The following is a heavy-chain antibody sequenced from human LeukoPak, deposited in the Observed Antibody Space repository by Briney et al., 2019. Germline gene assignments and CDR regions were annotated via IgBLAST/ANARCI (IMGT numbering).Heavy chain of an antibody. V-gene: IGHV3-23*01. CDR2: ISGSGGST. CDR1: GFTFGSYA. J-gene: IGHJ6*03. D-gene: IGHD5-24*01. CDR3: AKEGMGSHYYYYMDV. Sequence: GGSLRLSCAASGFTFGSYAMSWVRQAPGKGLEWVSAISGSGGSTYYADSVKGRFTISRDNSKNTLYLQMNSLRAEDTAVYYCAKEGMGSHYYYYMDVWGKGTTVTVSS.